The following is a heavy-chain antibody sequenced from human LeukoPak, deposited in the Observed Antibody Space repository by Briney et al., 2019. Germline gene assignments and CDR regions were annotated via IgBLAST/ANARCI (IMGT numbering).Heavy chain of an antibody. D-gene: IGHD2-15*01. CDR3: ARDSRDLRYCSGGSCYSFDPFFDY. V-gene: IGHV3-30*04. CDR1: GFTFSSCA. Sequence: PGGSLRLSCAASGFTFSSCAMHWVRQAPGKGLEWVAVISYDGSNKYYADSVKGRFTISRDNSKNTLYLQMNSLRAEDTAVYYCARDSRDLRYCSGGSCYSFDPFFDYWGQGTLVTVSS. CDR2: ISYDGSNK. J-gene: IGHJ4*02.